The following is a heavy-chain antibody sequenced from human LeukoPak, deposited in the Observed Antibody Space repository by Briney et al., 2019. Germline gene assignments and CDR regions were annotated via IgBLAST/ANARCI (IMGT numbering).Heavy chain of an antibody. CDR1: GFSFSSYA. V-gene: IGHV3-30*04. CDR2: ISYDGSNK. Sequence: GGSLRLSCAASGFSFSSYAMHWVRQAPGSGLEWVAVISYDGSNKYYADSVKGRFTISRDNSKNTLYLQMNSLRAEDTAVYYCARAYPPSGYGMDVWGKGTTVTVSS. CDR3: ARAYPPSGYGMDV. J-gene: IGHJ6*04. D-gene: IGHD1-26*01.